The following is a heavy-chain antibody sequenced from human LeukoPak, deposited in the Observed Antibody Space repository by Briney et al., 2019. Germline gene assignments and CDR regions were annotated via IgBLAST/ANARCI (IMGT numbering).Heavy chain of an antibody. D-gene: IGHD3-3*01. CDR3: AGGSSHDFYFDY. V-gene: IGHV4-39*07. CDR2: INHSGST. Sequence: SETLSLTCTVSGGSISSSSYYWGWIRQPPGKGLEWIGEINHSGSTNYNPSLKSRVTISVDTSKNQFSLKLSSVTAADTAVYYCAGGSSHDFYFDYWGQGTLVTVSS. J-gene: IGHJ4*02. CDR1: GGSISSSSYY.